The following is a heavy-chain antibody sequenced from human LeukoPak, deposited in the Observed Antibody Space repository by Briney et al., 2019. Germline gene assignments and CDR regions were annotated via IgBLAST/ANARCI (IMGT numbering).Heavy chain of an antibody. V-gene: IGHV1-2*02. CDR3: ARDPGTRVVDP. D-gene: IGHD2-2*01. J-gene: IGHJ5*02. CDR2: INPNSGGT. CDR1: GYTFSDYY. Sequence: ASVKVSCKASGYTFSDYYMHWVRQAPGQGLEWMGWINPNSGGTNYAQKFQGRVTMTRDTSISTAYMELSRLRSDDTAMYYCARDPGTRVVDPWGQGTLVTVSS.